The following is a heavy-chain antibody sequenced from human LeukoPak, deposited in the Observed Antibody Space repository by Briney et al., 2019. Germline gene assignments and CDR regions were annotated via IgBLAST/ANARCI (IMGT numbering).Heavy chain of an antibody. V-gene: IGHV4-59*12. CDR3: ARVVTTREGYFDL. CDR2: IYHTGTT. J-gene: IGHJ2*01. CDR1: GGSISSYY. D-gene: IGHD1-1*01. Sequence: SETLSLTCTVSGGSISSYYWSWIRQPPGKGLEWIGYIYHTGTTYYNQPFRGRVALSVDMSKNQFSLNLTSVTAADTAVYYCARVVTTREGYFDLWGRGTLVTVSS.